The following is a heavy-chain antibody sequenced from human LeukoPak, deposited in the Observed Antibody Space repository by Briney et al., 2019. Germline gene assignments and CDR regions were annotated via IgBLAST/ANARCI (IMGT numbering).Heavy chain of an antibody. Sequence: PGGSLRLSCAASGFTFSSYEMNWVRQAPGKGLEWVSYISSSGSTIYYADSVKGRFTISRDNAKNSLYLQMNSLRAEDTAVYYCAREAQDYYDSGGYSDYWGQGTLVTVSS. CDR3: AREAQDYYDSGGYSDY. D-gene: IGHD3-22*01. CDR1: GFTFSSYE. J-gene: IGHJ4*02. CDR2: ISSSGSTI. V-gene: IGHV3-48*03.